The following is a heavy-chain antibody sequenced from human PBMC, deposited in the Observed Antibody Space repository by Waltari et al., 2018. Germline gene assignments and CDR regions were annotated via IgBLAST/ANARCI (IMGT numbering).Heavy chain of an antibody. Sequence: EVQLVESGGGLVQPGGSLRLSCAASGFTFSSYSMNWVRQAPGKGLEWVSYISSSSSTIYYAESVKGRFTISRDNAKNSLYLQMNSLRAEDTAVYYCARDGRGSSYDYWGQGTLVTVSS. CDR3: ARDGRGSSYDY. CDR2: ISSSSSTI. V-gene: IGHV3-48*04. CDR1: GFTFSSYS. J-gene: IGHJ4*02. D-gene: IGHD6-13*01.